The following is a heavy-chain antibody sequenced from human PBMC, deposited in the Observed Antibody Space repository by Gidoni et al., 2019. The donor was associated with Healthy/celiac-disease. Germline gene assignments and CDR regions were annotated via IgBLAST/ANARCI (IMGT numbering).Heavy chain of an antibody. CDR2: INPSGGST. D-gene: IGHD2-15*01. J-gene: IGHJ5*02. Sequence: QVQLVQSGAEVKKPGASVKVSCKASGYTFTSYYMHWVRQAPGQGLEWMGIINPSGGSTSYAQKFQGRVTMTRDTSTSTVYMELSSLRSEDTAVYYCASGYCSGGSCYRGWFDPWGQGTLVTVSS. CDR1: GYTFTSYY. CDR3: ASGYCSGGSCYRGWFDP. V-gene: IGHV1-46*01.